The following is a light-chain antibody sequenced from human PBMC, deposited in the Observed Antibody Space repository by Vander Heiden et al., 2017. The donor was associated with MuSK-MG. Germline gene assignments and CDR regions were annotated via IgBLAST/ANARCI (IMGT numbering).Light chain of an antibody. V-gene: IGKV3-11*01. CDR1: QSVTSY. CDR3: QQLSNWPPWT. CDR2: DAA. Sequence: EIVLTQSPATLSLSPGGRATLSCRASQSVTSYLAWYQQKPGQPPRLLIYDAAYRATGIPARFSGSGYGTDFTLTISIREGEDFAVYYCQQLSNWPPWTFGQGTKVEIK. J-gene: IGKJ1*01.